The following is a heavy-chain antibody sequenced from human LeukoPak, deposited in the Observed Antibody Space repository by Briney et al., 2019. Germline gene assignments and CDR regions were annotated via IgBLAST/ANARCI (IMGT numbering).Heavy chain of an antibody. CDR2: IYNTGTT. V-gene: IGHV4-59*01. CDR1: GGSIRDYY. J-gene: IGHJ5*02. CDR3: ARLVGAGSGTYKFDP. D-gene: IGHD3-10*01. Sequence: SETLSLTCTVSGGSIRDYYWSWIRQPPGKGLEWIGYIYNTGTTNYNPSLKSRVTISVDTSKSQFSLTLSSVTAADTAVYYCARLVGAGSGTYKFDPWGQGTLVTVSS.